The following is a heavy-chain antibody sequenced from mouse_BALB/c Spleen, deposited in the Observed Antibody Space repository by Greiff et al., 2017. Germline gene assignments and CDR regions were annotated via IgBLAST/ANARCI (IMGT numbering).Heavy chain of an antibody. D-gene: IGHD1-2*01. CDR1: GFTFSSYG. J-gene: IGHJ4*01. CDR2: ISSGGSYT. CDR3: ARQGGSTANAMDY. V-gene: IGHV5-6*01. Sequence: VQLQQSGGDLVKPGGSLKLSCAASGFTFSSYGMSWVRQTPDKRLEWVATISSGGSYTYYPDSVKGRFTISRDNAKNTLYLQMSSLKSEDTAMYYCARQGGSTANAMDYWGQGTSVTVSS.